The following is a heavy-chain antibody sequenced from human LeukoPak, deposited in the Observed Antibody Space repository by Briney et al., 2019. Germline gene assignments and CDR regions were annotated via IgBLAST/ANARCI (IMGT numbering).Heavy chain of an antibody. CDR1: GFAFSSYW. D-gene: IGHD6-19*01. J-gene: IGHJ4*02. Sequence: GGSLRLSCAASGFAFSSYWMSWVRQAPGKGPEWVASIKQDGSEKYYVDSVKGRFTISRDNAKNSLDLQMNSLRAEDTAVYYCARDSSGWYASYYFDYWGQGTLVTVSS. CDR2: IKQDGSEK. CDR3: ARDSSGWYASYYFDY. V-gene: IGHV3-7*03.